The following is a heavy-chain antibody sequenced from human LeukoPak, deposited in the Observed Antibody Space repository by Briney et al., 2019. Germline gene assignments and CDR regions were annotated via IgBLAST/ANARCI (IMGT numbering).Heavy chain of an antibody. CDR3: AKDLRSGCSSTSCYPPGY. CDR1: GFTFSSYA. D-gene: IGHD2-2*01. J-gene: IGHJ4*02. CDR2: ITGNGVST. Sequence: GGSLRLSCAASGFTFSSYAMSWVRQAPGKGLEWVSVITGNGVSTFYADSVKGRFTISRDNSKNTLYLQMNSLRAEDTAVYFCAKDLRSGCSSTSCYPPGYWGQGTLVTVSS. V-gene: IGHV3-23*01.